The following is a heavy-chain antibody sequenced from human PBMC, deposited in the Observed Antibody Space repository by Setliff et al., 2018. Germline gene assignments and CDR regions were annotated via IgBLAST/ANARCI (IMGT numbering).Heavy chain of an antibody. CDR2: IIPIFGTA. D-gene: IGHD6-19*01. Sequence: WASVKVSCKASGGTFSSYAISWVRQAPGQGLEWMGRIIPIFGTANYAQKFQGRVTITADKSTSTAYMELNSLRSEDTAVYYCARDPWQWLTTFTSAEYFQHWGQGTLVTVSS. CDR3: ARDPWQWLTTFTSAEYFQH. CDR1: GGTFSSYA. V-gene: IGHV1-69*06. J-gene: IGHJ1*01.